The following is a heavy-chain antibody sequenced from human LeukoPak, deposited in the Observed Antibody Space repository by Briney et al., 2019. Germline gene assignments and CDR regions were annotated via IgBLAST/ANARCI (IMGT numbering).Heavy chain of an antibody. CDR2: IYYSGST. V-gene: IGHV4-39*01. CDR1: GGSISSSSYY. D-gene: IGHD3-3*01. CDR3: ASLYRGIFGVVINLSYYYYMDV. J-gene: IGHJ6*03. Sequence: SETLSLTCTVSGGSISSSSYYWGWIRQPPGKGLEWIGSIYYSGSTYYNPSLKSRVTISVDTSKNQFSLKLSSVTAADTAVYYCASLYRGIFGVVINLSYYYYMDVSGKGTTVTVSS.